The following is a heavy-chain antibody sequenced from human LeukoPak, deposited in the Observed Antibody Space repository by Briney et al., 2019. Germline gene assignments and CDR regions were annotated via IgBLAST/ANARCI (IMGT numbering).Heavy chain of an antibody. Sequence: GESLKISCKGSGYSFTTYWIAWVRQMPGKVLEWMGIIYPGDSDIRYSPSFQGQVTISADKSISTAYLQWSSLKASDTAMYYCARHKTIHYYYGMDVWGQGTTVTVSS. J-gene: IGHJ6*02. CDR3: ARHKTIHYYYGMDV. CDR1: GYSFTTYW. V-gene: IGHV5-51*01. CDR2: IYPGDSDI. D-gene: IGHD5-24*01.